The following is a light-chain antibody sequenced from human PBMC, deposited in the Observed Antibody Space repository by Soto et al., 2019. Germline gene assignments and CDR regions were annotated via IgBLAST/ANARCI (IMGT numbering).Light chain of an antibody. CDR3: CSYASSYTLV. CDR2: EVN. CDR1: SSDVGGHNL. V-gene: IGLV2-23*02. J-gene: IGLJ3*02. Sequence: QSALTQPASVSGSPGQSITISCTGTSSDVGGHNLVSWYQQYPGIAPRLMIYEVNKRPSGISSRFSGSKSGNTASLTISGLQAEDEADYFCCSYASSYTLVFGGGTKLTVL.